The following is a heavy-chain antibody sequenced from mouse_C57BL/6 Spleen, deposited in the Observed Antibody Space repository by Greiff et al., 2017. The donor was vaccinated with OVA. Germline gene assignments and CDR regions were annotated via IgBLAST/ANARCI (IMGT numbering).Heavy chain of an antibody. D-gene: IGHD1-1*01. CDR2: IDPSDSET. CDR3: AREDYYGSSSYFDY. V-gene: IGHV1-52*01. CDR1: GYTFTSYW. J-gene: IGHJ2*01. Sequence: QVQLKQPGAELVRPGSSVKLSCKASGYTFTSYWMHWVKQRPIQGLEWIGNIDPSDSETHYNQKFKDKATLTVDKSSSTAYMQLSSLTSEDSAVDDCAREDYYGSSSYFDYWGQGTTLTVSS.